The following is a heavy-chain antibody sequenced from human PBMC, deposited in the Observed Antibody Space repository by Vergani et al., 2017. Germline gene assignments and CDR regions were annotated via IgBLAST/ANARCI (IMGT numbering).Heavy chain of an antibody. CDR2: VNPEGTNT. J-gene: IGHJ4*02. D-gene: IGHD1-14*01. CDR1: GFTFSRYW. CDR3: ARYGRIDAEGTELDY. Sequence: EVQLVESGGGLVQPGGSLRLSCAASGFTFSRYWMHWVRQAPGKGLVWVSRVNPEGTNTPYADSVKGRFTISRDNAKNMMYLQLNSLRDEDTAVYYCARYGRIDAEGTELDYWGQGTLVTVSS. V-gene: IGHV3-74*01.